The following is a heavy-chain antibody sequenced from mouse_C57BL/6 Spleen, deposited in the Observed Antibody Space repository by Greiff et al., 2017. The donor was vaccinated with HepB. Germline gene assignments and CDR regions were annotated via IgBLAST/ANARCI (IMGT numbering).Heavy chain of an antibody. CDR3: AREAGDGYFDV. J-gene: IGHJ1*03. CDR1: GYTFTSYW. Sequence: QVQLKQPGAELVKPGASVKLSCKASGYTFTSYWMHWVKQRPGQGLEWIGMIHPNSGSTNYNEKFKSKATLTVDKSSSTAYMQLSSLTSEDSAVYYCAREAGDGYFDVWGTGTTVTVSS. V-gene: IGHV1-64*01. CDR2: IHPNSGST.